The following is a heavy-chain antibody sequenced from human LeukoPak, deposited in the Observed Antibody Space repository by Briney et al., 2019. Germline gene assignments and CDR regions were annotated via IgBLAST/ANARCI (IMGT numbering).Heavy chain of an antibody. V-gene: IGHV3-23*01. CDR1: GFTFDIYA. D-gene: IGHD3-10*01. CDR2: ISASANST. J-gene: IGHJ6*03. CDR3: ARADGSGRGYYYYYMDV. Sequence: GGSLRLSCAASGFTFDIYAMTWVRQAPGKGPDWVSGISASANSTYYADSVKGRFIISRDNSKNTLYLQMNSLRAEDTAVYYCARADGSGRGYYYYYMDVWGKGTTVTVSS.